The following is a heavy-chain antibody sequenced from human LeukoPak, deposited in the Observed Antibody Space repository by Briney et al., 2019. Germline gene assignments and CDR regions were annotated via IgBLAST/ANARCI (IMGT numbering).Heavy chain of an antibody. V-gene: IGHV4-38-2*01. CDR2: IYHSGST. CDR3: IVYDYYDSSGLDY. D-gene: IGHD3-22*01. J-gene: IGHJ4*02. Sequence: SETLSLTCAVSGYSISSGYYWGWIRQPPGKGLEWIGSIYHSGSTYYNPSLKSRVTISVDTSKNQFSLKLSAVTAADTAVYYCIVYDYYDSSGLDYWGQGTLVTVSS. CDR1: GYSISSGYY.